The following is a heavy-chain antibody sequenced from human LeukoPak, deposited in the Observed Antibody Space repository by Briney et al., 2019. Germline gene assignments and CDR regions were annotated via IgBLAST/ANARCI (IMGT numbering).Heavy chain of an antibody. CDR3: ATVYCSSTSCDY. V-gene: IGHV1-24*01. Sequence: ASVKVSCKVSGYTLTELSMHWVRQAPGKGLEWMGGFEPEDGETIYAQKFQGRVTMTEDTSTDTAYMELSSLRSEDTAVYYCATVYCSSTSCDYWGQGTLVTVSS. CDR2: FEPEDGET. J-gene: IGHJ4*02. D-gene: IGHD2-2*01. CDR1: GYTLTELS.